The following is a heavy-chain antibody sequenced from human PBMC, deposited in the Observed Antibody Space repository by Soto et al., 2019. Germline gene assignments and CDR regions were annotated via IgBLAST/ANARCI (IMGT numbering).Heavy chain of an antibody. Sequence: ASVKVSCKASGYTFTDFYMHWVRQAPGQGLEWMGRINPNSGSTNYAQKFQGRVTMTRDTSISTAYMELSRLRSDDTAVYYCARAGDYDILTGPLYYFAYWGQGTLVTVSS. J-gene: IGHJ4*02. CDR1: GYTFTDFY. V-gene: IGHV1-2*02. CDR3: ARAGDYDILTGPLYYFAY. D-gene: IGHD3-9*01. CDR2: INPNSGST.